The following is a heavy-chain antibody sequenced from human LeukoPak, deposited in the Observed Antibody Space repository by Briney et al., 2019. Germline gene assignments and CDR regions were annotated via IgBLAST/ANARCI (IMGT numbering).Heavy chain of an antibody. V-gene: IGHV5-51*03. Sequence: PGESLKISCKTSGYSFSSYWIGWVRQMPGEGLEWMGIIDPGDSETRYSPSFEGQVTISADKSISTAYLQWSSLKASDTAMYYCATSNKPDISTADYKAFDIWGQGTSVTVSS. J-gene: IGHJ3*02. D-gene: IGHD6-13*01. CDR3: ATSNKPDISTADYKAFDI. CDR2: IDPGDSET. CDR1: GYSFSSYW.